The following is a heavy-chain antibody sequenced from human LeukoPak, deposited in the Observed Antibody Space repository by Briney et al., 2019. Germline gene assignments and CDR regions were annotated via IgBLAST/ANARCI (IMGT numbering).Heavy chain of an antibody. CDR2: IYTSGST. D-gene: IGHD3-9*01. Sequence: SETLSLTCTVSGGSISSGSYYWSWIRQPAGKGLEWIGRIYTSGSTNYNPSLKSRVAISVDTSKNQLSLKLSSVTAADTAVYYCARGRSYDILTGNNWFDPWGQGTLVTVSS. CDR1: GGSISSGSYY. CDR3: ARGRSYDILTGNNWFDP. J-gene: IGHJ5*02. V-gene: IGHV4-61*02.